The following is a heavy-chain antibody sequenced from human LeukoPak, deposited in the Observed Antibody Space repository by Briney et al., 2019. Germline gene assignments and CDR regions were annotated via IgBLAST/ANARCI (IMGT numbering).Heavy chain of an antibody. CDR1: GFTVSSCY. J-gene: IGHJ4*02. CDR3: AKARDGYFDY. D-gene: IGHD5-24*01. V-gene: IGHV3-53*01. Sequence: HPGGSLRLSCAASGFTVSSCYMSWVRQAPGKGLEWVSVLYSEGSTFYADSVKGRFTISRDNSKNTLYLQMNSLRAEDTAVYYCAKARDGYFDYWGQGTLVTVSS. CDR2: LYSEGST.